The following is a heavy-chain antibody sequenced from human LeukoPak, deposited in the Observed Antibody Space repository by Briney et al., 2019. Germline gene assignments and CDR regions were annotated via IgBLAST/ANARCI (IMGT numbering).Heavy chain of an antibody. J-gene: IGHJ3*02. CDR3: SRFYSSGWASGAFDI. V-gene: IGHV3-49*04. Sequence: GGSPRLSCTTSGFTFSDYAVSWVRQAPGKGLEWVGFIRNKASGGTTEYAASVKGRFTISRDDSKTIAHLQMSSLKTEDTAVYYCSRFYSSGWASGAFDIWGQGTMVTVSS. CDR2: IRNKASGGTT. D-gene: IGHD3-22*01. CDR1: GFTFSDYA.